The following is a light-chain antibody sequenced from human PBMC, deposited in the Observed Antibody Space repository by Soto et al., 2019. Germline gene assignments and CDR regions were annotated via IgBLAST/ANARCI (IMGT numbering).Light chain of an antibody. CDR2: EDK. V-gene: IGLV6-57*02. CDR3: QSYDSTTPSV. CDR1: SGSLASNF. J-gene: IGLJ7*01. Sequence: NFMLTQPHFVSESPGKTVTISCTGTSGSLASNFVQWFQQRPGSAPTLVIYEDKQRPSGVPDRFSGSIDSSSNSAFLTISGLKTEDEADYYCQSYDSTTPSVFGGGTQLTVL.